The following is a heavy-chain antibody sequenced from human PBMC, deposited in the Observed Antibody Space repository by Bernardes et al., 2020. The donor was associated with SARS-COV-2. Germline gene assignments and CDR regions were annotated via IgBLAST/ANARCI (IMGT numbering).Heavy chain of an antibody. V-gene: IGHV3-30*18. D-gene: IGHD5-18*01. CDR3: VKRRAIFELWAGNFDY. Sequence: GGSLRRSCAASGFTFNNYGMHWVRQAPGKGLEWVAFISYEGSKKYYLDSLKGRFTISRDSSKNTLYLQMNSLRDDDTAVYYCVKRRAIFELWAGNFDYWGQGTLVTVSS. CDR2: ISYEGSKK. J-gene: IGHJ4*02. CDR1: GFTFNNYG.